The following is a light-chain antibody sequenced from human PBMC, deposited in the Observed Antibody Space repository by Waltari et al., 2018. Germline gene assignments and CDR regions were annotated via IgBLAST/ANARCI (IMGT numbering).Light chain of an antibody. J-gene: IGLJ1*01. CDR3: YSTTDNNLGV. CDR2: QDS. Sequence: SSELTQPSSVSVSPGQTARNTCSGDMLPKKYTRWFQQKPGQAPVLVLYQDSARPSGIPERFSGSSSGTTVTLTISGAQVEDEADYYCYSTTDNNLGVFGPGTRVTVL. V-gene: IGLV3-27*01. CDR1: MLPKKY.